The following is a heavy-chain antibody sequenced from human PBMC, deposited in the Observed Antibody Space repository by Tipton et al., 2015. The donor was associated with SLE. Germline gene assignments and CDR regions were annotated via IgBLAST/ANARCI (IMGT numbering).Heavy chain of an antibody. Sequence: TLSLTCTVSGGSISSSDYYWSWIRQPPGKGLEWIGYIYYSGSTYYNPSLKSRVTISVDTSKNQFSLKLSSVTAADTAVYYCARVGGGLYYYYYMDVWGKGTTVTVSS. CDR2: IYYSGST. CDR3: ARVGGGLYYYYYMDV. CDR1: GGSISSSDYY. V-gene: IGHV4-30-4*01. D-gene: IGHD3-16*01. J-gene: IGHJ6*03.